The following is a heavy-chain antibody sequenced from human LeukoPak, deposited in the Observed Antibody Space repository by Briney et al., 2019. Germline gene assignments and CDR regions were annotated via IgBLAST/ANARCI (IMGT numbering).Heavy chain of an antibody. CDR2: IYHSGST. V-gene: IGHV4-38-2*01. J-gene: IGHJ4*02. CDR3: ARGKGSMIVVYYFDH. Sequence: SETLSLTCAVSGYSISSGYYWGWIRQPPGKGLEWIGSIYHSGSTYYNPSLKSRVTISVDTSKNQFSLKLSSVTAADTAVYYCARGKGSMIVVYYFDHWGQGTLVTVSS. D-gene: IGHD3-22*01. CDR1: GYSISSGYY.